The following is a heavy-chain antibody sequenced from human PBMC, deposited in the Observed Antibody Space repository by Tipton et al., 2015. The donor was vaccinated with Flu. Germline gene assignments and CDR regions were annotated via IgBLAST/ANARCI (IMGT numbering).Heavy chain of an antibody. D-gene: IGHD2-15*01. J-gene: IGHJ5*02. CDR1: GFTFSSYG. V-gene: IGHV3-33*01. CDR2: IWYDGSNK. Sequence: SLRLSCAASGFTFSSYGVHWVRQAPGKGLEWVAVIWYDGSNKYYADSVKGRFTISRDNSKNTLYLQMNSLRAEDTAVYYCAREWSAPGGWFGPWGQGTLVTVSS. CDR3: AREWSAPGGWFGP.